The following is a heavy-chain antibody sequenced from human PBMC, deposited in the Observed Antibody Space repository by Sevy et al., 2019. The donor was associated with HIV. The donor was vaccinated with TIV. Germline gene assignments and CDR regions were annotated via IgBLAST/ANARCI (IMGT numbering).Heavy chain of an antibody. V-gene: IGHV1-24*01. D-gene: IGHD3-22*01. CDR1: GYTLSELS. J-gene: IGHJ4*02. Sequence: ASVKVSCKVSGYTLSELSMHWVRQPPGKGLEWMGRFDPDDGETIYAQWFQGRVTMTEDTSADTAYMELSSLRSEDTAMYYCATAREYYSDNSGYLDYWGQGTPVSVSS. CDR3: ATAREYYSDNSGYLDY. CDR2: FDPDDGET.